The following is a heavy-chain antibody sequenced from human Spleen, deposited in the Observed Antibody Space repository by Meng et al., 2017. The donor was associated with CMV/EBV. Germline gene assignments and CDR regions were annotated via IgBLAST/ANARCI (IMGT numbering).Heavy chain of an antibody. CDR2: IYSGGSST. J-gene: IGHJ4*02. D-gene: IGHD2-21*02. Sequence: LSCAASGFTFSSYAMSWVRQAPGKGLEWVSVIYSGGSSTYYADSVKGRFTISRDNSKNTLYLQMNSLRAEDTAVYYCARVTAHRLDYWGQGTLVTVSS. CDR1: GFTFSSYA. CDR3: ARVTAHRLDY. V-gene: IGHV3-23*03.